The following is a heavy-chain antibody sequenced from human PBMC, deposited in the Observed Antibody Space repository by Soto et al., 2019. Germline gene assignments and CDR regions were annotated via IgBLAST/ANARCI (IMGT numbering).Heavy chain of an antibody. V-gene: IGHV4-34*01. J-gene: IGHJ5*02. CDR1: GGSFSGYY. CDR2: INHSGST. D-gene: IGHD6-13*01. CDR3: ARRGRPYSSKGRWFDP. Sequence: ASDTLSLTCAVYGGSFSGYYWTWIRQPPGTGLEWIGEINHSGSTNYNPSLKSRVTISVDTSKNQFSLKLTSVTAADTAVYYCARRGRPYSSKGRWFDPWGQGTLVTVSS.